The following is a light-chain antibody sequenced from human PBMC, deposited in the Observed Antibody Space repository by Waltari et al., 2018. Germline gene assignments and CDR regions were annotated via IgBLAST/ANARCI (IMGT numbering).Light chain of an antibody. CDR2: AAS. CDR1: QGISNY. CDR3: QEYISAPRT. J-gene: IGKJ1*01. V-gene: IGKV1-27*01. Sequence: DIQMTQLPSSLTASVADDVSFTCRAIQGISNYLAWYQQTPGEVPKLLIYAASTLQSGVPSRFSGSGSGTDFTLTISSLQPEDVATYYCQEYISAPRTFGQGTKVEIK.